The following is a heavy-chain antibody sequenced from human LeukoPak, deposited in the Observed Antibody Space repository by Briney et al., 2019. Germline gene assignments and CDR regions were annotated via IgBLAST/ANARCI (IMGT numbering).Heavy chain of an antibody. CDR3: ARQSEGFDY. CDR1: GGSIRGYY. CDR2: FFYSGNI. Sequence: TSETLSLTCTVSGGSIRGYYWNCIRQPPGKGLEWIGYFFYSGNIDYNPSLKSRVTISVDTSKNQFSLKLSSVTAADTAMYYCARQSEGFDYWGQGTLVTVSS. J-gene: IGHJ4*02. V-gene: IGHV4-59*08.